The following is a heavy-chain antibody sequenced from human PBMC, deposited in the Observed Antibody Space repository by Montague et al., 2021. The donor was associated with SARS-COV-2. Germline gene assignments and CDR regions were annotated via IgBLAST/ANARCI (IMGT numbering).Heavy chain of an antibody. V-gene: IGHV3-66*01. J-gene: IGHJ6*02. CDR3: ARRLEERLPYYYYGLDV. CDR2: IYSGGTT. D-gene: IGHD1/OR15-1a*01. Sequence: SPRLSCAATGFAVNSNYMTWVRQAPGKGLEWVSVIYSGGTTYYANSVKDRFTISRDSSKNTVHLQMNSLRVDDTAVYYCARRLEERLPYYYYGLDVWGQGTTVTVSS. CDR1: GFAVNSNY.